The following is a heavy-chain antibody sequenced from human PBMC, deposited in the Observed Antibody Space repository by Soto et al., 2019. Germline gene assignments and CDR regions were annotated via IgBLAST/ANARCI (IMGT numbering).Heavy chain of an antibody. CDR1: GFTFSNYD. J-gene: IGHJ4*02. V-gene: IGHV3-23*01. Sequence: EVQLSASGGGLVQPGGALRLSCAVSGFTFSNYDMTWVRQAPGKGLEWVSVVGGSGFSTYYPDSVKGRFTVSRDNSENTLYLQMNSLRAEDTAIYYCAKLERVYCSGGNCYFDQWGQGTLVTVSS. D-gene: IGHD2-15*01. CDR2: VGGSGFST. CDR3: AKLERVYCSGGNCYFDQ.